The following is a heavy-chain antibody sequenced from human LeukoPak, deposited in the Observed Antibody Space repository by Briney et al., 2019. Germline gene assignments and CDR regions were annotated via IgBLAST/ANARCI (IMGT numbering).Heavy chain of an antibody. CDR2: IIPILGIA. CDR3: ARQTYYDILTHWFDP. CDR1: GDTFSSAA. J-gene: IGHJ5*02. V-gene: IGHV1-69*04. D-gene: IGHD3-9*01. Sequence: KVSSEASGDTFSSAAISTGPQAPGPRLGWRGRIIPILGIANYAQKFQGRVTITADKSTSTAYMELSSLRSEDTAVYYCARQTYYDILTHWFDPWGQGTLVTVSS.